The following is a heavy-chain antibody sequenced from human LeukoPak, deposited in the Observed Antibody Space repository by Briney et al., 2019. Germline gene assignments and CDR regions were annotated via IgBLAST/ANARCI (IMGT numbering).Heavy chain of an antibody. D-gene: IGHD6-6*01. CDR3: ARHDAGIAARPFDN. CDR2: IHASGPT. V-gene: IGHV4-4*09. CDR1: GGSISTYY. J-gene: IGHJ4*02. Sequence: SETLSLTCTVSGGSISTYYWSWIRRPPGKGLEWIAYIHASGPTNYNPSLKSRITISVDTSKNQFTLKLSSVTAADTAVYYCARHDAGIAARPFDNWGQGTLVTVSS.